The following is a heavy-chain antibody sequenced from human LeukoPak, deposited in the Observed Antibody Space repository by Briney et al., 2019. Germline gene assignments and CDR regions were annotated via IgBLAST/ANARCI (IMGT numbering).Heavy chain of an antibody. Sequence: PGRSLRLSRAASGFTFSSYAMHWVRQAPGKGLEGVAVISYDGSNKYYADSVKGRFTISRDNSKNTLYLQMNSLRAEDTAVYYCARDPLNMVRGVIITFDFDYWGQGTLVTVSS. D-gene: IGHD3-10*01. J-gene: IGHJ4*02. CDR3: ARDPLNMVRGVIITFDFDY. CDR1: GFTFSSYA. V-gene: IGHV3-30*04. CDR2: ISYDGSNK.